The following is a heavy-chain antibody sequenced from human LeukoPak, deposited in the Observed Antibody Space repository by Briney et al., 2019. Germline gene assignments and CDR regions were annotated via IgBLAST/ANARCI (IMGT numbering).Heavy chain of an antibody. V-gene: IGHV4-59*08. CDR2: IYYSGST. CDR1: GGSISSYY. J-gene: IGHJ6*02. D-gene: IGHD6-19*01. CDR3: ARHGSGWPNALHYGMDV. Sequence: PSETLSLTCTVSGGSISSYYWSWIRQPPGKGLEWIGYIYYSGSTNYNPSLKSRVTISVDTSKNQFSLKLSSVTAADTAVYYCARHGSGWPNALHYGMDVWGQGTTVTVSS.